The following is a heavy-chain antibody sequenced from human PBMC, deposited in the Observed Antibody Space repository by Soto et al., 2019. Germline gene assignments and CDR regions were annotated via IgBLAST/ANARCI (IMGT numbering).Heavy chain of an antibody. CDR3: ASARYCSGGSCWPGYYGMDV. Sequence: ASVKVSCKASGYTFTSYGISWVRQAPGQGLEWMGWISAYNGNTNYAQKLQGRVTMTTDTSTSTAYMELRSLRSDDTAVYYCASARYCSGGSCWPGYYGMDVWGQGTTVTVSS. V-gene: IGHV1-18*01. CDR1: GYTFTSYG. J-gene: IGHJ6*02. D-gene: IGHD2-15*01. CDR2: ISAYNGNT.